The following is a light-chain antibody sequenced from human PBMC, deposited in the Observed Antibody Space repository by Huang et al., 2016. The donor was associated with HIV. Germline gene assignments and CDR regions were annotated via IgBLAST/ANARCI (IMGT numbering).Light chain of an antibody. V-gene: IGKV1-5*01. Sequence: DIQMTQSPSTLSASVGDTVTITCRASQSISSWVAWYQQKPGKAPNRLIYDASILESGVPSTFTGSGSGTDFTLTISSLQPDNFATYYCQQYKTYPWTFGQGTKVEIK. CDR2: DAS. CDR3: QQYKTYPWT. CDR1: QSISSW. J-gene: IGKJ1*01.